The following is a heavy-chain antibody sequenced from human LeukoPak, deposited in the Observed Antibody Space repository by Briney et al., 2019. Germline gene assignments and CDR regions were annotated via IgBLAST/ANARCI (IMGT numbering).Heavy chain of an antibody. V-gene: IGHV4-61*02. CDR3: ARLVEMATIDY. Sequence: KPSETLSLTCTVSGGSISSGSYYWSWIRQPAGKGLEWIGRIYTSGSTNYNPSLKSRVTISVDTSKNQFSLKLSSVTAADTAVYYCARLVEMATIDYWGQGTLVTVSS. CDR1: GGSISSGSYY. J-gene: IGHJ4*02. CDR2: IYTSGST. D-gene: IGHD5-24*01.